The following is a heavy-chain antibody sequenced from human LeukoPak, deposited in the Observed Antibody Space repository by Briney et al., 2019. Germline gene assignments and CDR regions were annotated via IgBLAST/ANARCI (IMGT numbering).Heavy chain of an antibody. CDR1: GYSFTTYW. V-gene: IGHV5-10-1*01. J-gene: IGHJ4*02. CDR3: ARLLGYCSGGSCYGMDF. Sequence: GESLKISCKGSGYSFTTYWISWVRQMPGKGLEWMGRIDPSDSYTNYSPSFQGHVTISVDRSISTAYLQWSSLKASDTAIYYCARLLGYCSGGSCYGMDFWGQGTLVTVSS. CDR2: IDPSDSYT. D-gene: IGHD2-15*01.